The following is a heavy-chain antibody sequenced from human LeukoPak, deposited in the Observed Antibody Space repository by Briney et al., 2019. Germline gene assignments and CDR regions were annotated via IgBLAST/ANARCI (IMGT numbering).Heavy chain of an antibody. Sequence: GGSLRLSCAASGLTVSRNYMSWVRQAPGKGLESVSVIYSGGSTYYAESVRGRFTISRDNSKNTLYLQMNSLRVEDTAVYYCARVGGHWGQGTLVTVSS. CDR1: GLTVSRNY. J-gene: IGHJ4*02. CDR3: ARVGGH. V-gene: IGHV3-53*01. D-gene: IGHD3-10*01. CDR2: IYSGGST.